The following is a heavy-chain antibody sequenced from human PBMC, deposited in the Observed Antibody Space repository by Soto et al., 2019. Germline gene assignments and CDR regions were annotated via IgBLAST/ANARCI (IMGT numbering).Heavy chain of an antibody. CDR1: GYTFTSYG. Sequence: QVQLVQSGAEVKKPGASVKVSCKASGYTFTSYGISWVRQAPGQGLEWMGWISAYNGNTNYAQKLQGRVNMTTDTCTSTAYMDLSSLRSDDTGVYYCARDQPIQGAEITYGMYDWGQGTTVTVSS. CDR3: ARDQPIQGAEITYGMYD. CDR2: ISAYNGNT. J-gene: IGHJ6*02. D-gene: IGHD1-26*01. V-gene: IGHV1-18*01.